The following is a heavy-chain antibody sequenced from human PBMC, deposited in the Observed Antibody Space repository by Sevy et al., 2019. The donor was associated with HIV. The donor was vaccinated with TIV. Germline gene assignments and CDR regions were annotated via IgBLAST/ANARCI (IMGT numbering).Heavy chain of an antibody. V-gene: IGHV3-11*01. Sequence: GGSLRLSCSASGFTFSDYYMSWIRQAPGKGLQWISYISGSGDTIYYADSVKGRFTVSRDNAKKSLYLQMNSLRAEDTAVYYCATDHVKDGDLGDYYYFAMDVWGQGTTVTVSS. CDR2: ISGSGDTI. CDR3: ATDHVKDGDLGDYYYFAMDV. D-gene: IGHD4-17*01. CDR1: GFTFSDYY. J-gene: IGHJ6*02.